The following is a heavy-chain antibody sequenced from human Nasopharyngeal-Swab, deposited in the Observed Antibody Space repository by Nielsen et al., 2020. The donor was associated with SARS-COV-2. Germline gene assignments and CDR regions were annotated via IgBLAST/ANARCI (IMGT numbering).Heavy chain of an antibody. CDR3: ARPLTGYYYFDY. Sequence: SLKISCAASGFTFDDYAMHWVRQAPGKGLEWVSGISWNSGSIGYADSVKGRFTISRDNSKNTLYLQMNSLRAEDTAVYYCARPLTGYYYFDYWGQGTLVTVSS. CDR1: GFTFDDYA. J-gene: IGHJ4*02. CDR2: ISWNSGSI. V-gene: IGHV3-9*01. D-gene: IGHD3-9*01.